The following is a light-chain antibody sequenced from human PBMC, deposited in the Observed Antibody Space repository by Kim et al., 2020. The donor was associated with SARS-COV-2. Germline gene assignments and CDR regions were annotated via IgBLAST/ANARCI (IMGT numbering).Light chain of an antibody. J-gene: IGKJ1*01. V-gene: IGKV1-39*01. CDR3: QQCASTPT. CDR2: GAS. CDR1: QSIGNC. Sequence: LSESVGDRAIITCRASQSIGNCLNWYQHKPGKAPKLLIYGASSLQSGVPSGFSGSGSGTEFTLTISSLQPEDIATYYCQQCASTPTFGQGTKLEI.